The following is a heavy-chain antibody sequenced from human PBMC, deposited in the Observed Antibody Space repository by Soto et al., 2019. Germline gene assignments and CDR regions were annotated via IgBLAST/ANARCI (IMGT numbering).Heavy chain of an antibody. J-gene: IGHJ6*02. CDR3: VKGRDDNSCYSRYA. Sequence: QVHLVQSGAEVKKPGAAVNVSCKTSGYTFSRNGISWVRQAPGQGLEWMGWISPKSGNIKYAQKFRGRIIMTTDRSKSTAYMELRSLRSDDTAEYYCVKGRDDNSCYSRYAWGQGTTVTVSS. CDR1: GYTFSRNG. CDR2: ISPKSGNI. D-gene: IGHD2-15*01. V-gene: IGHV1-18*01.